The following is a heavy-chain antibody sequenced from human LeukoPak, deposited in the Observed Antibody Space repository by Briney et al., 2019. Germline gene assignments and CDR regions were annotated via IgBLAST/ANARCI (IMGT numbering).Heavy chain of an antibody. J-gene: IGHJ6*02. CDR1: GGSISSAGYY. CDR3: ARDAEYYYGSGSYSSGIDV. CDR2: IDYSGST. D-gene: IGHD3-10*01. Sequence: SQTLSLTCTVSGGSISSAGYYWSWIRQHPGKGLEWIGDIDYSGSTYYNPSLKSRVTISSDTSKSQFSLKLSSVTAADTAVYYCARDAEYYYGSGSYSSGIDVWGQGTTVTVSS. V-gene: IGHV4-31*03.